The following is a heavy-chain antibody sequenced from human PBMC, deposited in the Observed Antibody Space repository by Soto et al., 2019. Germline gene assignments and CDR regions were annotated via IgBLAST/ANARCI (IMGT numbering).Heavy chain of an antibody. Sequence: ASVKVSCKASGGTFSSYAISWVRQAPGQGLEWMGGIIPIFGTANYAQKFQGRVTITADESTSTAYMELSSLRSEDTAVYYCARGRSITMIVVAPDYNWFDPWGQGTLVTVSS. CDR3: ARGRSITMIVVAPDYNWFDP. CDR2: IIPIFGTA. J-gene: IGHJ5*02. D-gene: IGHD3-22*01. CDR1: GGTFSSYA. V-gene: IGHV1-69*13.